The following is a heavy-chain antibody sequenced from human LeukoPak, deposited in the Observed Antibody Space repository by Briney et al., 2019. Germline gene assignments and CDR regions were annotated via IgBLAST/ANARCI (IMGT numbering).Heavy chain of an antibody. Sequence: SETLSLTCAVYGGSFSGYYWSWIRQPPGKGLEWIGEINHSGSTNYNPSLKSRVTISVDTSKNQFSLKLSSVTAADTAVYYCATSHGMVRGATDYWGQGTLVTVSS. J-gene: IGHJ4*02. CDR1: GGSFSGYY. CDR2: INHSGST. D-gene: IGHD3-10*01. V-gene: IGHV4-34*01. CDR3: ATSHGMVRGATDY.